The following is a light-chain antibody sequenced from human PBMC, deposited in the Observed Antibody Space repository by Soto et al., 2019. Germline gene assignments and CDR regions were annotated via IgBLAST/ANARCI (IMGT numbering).Light chain of an antibody. J-gene: IGKJ4*01. Sequence: DIQMTQSPSSLSASVGDRVTITCRASQGIGSDLGWYQQKPGKAPKRLIYAASSLQSGVPSRFSGSGSGTEFTLTISSLQPEDFATYFCLQHNSSPPTFGGGTKVEIK. V-gene: IGKV1-17*01. CDR3: LQHNSSPPT. CDR1: QGIGSD. CDR2: AAS.